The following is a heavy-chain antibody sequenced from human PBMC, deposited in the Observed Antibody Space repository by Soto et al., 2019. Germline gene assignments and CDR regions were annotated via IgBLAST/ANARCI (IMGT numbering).Heavy chain of an antibody. CDR1: GYSFTTYW. CDR2: IDPRDSYT. CDR3: ARQWIPPPDARNFYYFPMDV. Sequence: AESLKISCKGSGYSFTTYWINWVRQMPGKGLEWMGRIDPRDSYTKFSPSFQGHVTISVDKSISTAYTQWSSLKASDSAMYYCARQWIPPPDARNFYYFPMDVWGQGTTVTVSS. V-gene: IGHV5-10-1*01. D-gene: IGHD5-18*01. J-gene: IGHJ6*02.